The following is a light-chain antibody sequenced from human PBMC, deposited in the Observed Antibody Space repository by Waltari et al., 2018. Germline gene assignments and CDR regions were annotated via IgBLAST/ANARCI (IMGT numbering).Light chain of an antibody. CDR3: HQYNIWPPWT. CDR1: QSVSPN. V-gene: IGKV3-15*01. CDR2: GAS. J-gene: IGKJ1*01. Sequence: EVVMTPSPATLSGSPGEGATLSCRASQSVSPNLAWYQHKPGQAPRLLIFGASTRATGVPARFSGSGSGTEFTLTISSLQSEDFAVYFCHQYNIWPPWTFGQGTKVEIK.